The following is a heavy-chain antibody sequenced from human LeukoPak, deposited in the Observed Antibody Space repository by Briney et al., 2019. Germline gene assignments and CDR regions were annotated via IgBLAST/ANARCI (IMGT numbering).Heavy chain of an antibody. J-gene: IGHJ4*02. CDR2: ISSSSGYI. CDR1: GFTFSTSS. V-gene: IGHV3-21*06. CDR3: ARTGDNSGYLYFFDY. D-gene: IGHD3-22*01. Sequence: GGSLRLSCAASGFTFSTSSMNWVRQAPGKGLEWVSYISSSSGYIYYADSVKGRFTISRDNAKNSLYLQMNSLRAEDTAVYYCARTGDNSGYLYFFDYWAREPWSPSPQ.